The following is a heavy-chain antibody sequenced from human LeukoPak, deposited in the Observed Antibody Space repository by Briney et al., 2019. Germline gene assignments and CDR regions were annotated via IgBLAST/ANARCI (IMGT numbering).Heavy chain of an antibody. V-gene: IGHV3-23*01. Sequence: PGGSLRLSCAASGFTFSSYAMTWVRQAPGKGLEWVSGVSGRGGTTYYADSVKGRFTISRDNSNYTLYLQMNSLRPEDTAVYYCAKQSYTSGWSDLDYWGQGTLVTVSS. CDR2: VSGRGGTT. D-gene: IGHD6-19*01. CDR3: AKQSYTSGWSDLDY. CDR1: GFTFSSYA. J-gene: IGHJ4*02.